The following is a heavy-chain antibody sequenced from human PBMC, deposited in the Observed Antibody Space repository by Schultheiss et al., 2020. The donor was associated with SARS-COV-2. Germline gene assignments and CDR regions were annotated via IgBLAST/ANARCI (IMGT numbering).Heavy chain of an antibody. CDR1: GGSISGYY. CDR3: ARAVEYSSPFDY. V-gene: IGHV4-34*01. J-gene: IGHJ4*02. Sequence: SQTLSLTCTVSGGSISGYYWSWIRQPPGKGLEWIGEINHSGSTNYNPSLKSRVTISVDTSKNQFSLKLSSVTAADTAVYYCARAVEYSSPFDYWGQGTLVTVSS. CDR2: INHSGST. D-gene: IGHD6-6*01.